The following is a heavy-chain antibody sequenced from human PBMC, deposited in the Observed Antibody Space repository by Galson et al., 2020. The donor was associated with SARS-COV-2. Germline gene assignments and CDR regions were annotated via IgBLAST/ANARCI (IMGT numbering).Heavy chain of an antibody. CDR3: ARTSGGTDAFDI. Sequence: SETLSLTCTVSGGSISSGGYYWSWIRQHPGKGLEWIGYISYSGSTYYNPSLKSRVTISVDTSKNQFSLKLSSVTAADTAVYYCARTSGGTDAFDIWGQGTMVTVSS. D-gene: IGHD1-1*01. J-gene: IGHJ3*02. CDR1: GGSISSGGYY. V-gene: IGHV4-31*03. CDR2: ISYSGST.